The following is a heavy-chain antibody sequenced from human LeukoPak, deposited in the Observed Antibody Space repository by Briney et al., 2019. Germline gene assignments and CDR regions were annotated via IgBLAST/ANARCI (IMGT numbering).Heavy chain of an antibody. Sequence: SETLSLTCDVSGGSMRSYWWGWVRQPAGKGLEWIGRVYPTGSTRFNPSLKSRLTMSMDTSTKQFSMKLTSVTAADTAVYFCARQGYTVSYYFLDYWSQGTLVTVSS. J-gene: IGHJ4*02. CDR2: VYPTGST. V-gene: IGHV4-4*07. D-gene: IGHD1-26*01. CDR3: ARQGYTVSYYFLDY. CDR1: GGSMRSYW.